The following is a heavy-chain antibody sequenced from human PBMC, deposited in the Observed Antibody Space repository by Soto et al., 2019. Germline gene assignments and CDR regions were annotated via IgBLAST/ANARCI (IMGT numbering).Heavy chain of an antibody. J-gene: IGHJ6*02. V-gene: IGHV5-51*01. CDR2: IYPGDSDT. CDR1: GYSFTSYW. CDR3: ARLDIVLVPAAMSRYYYYGMDV. D-gene: IGHD2-2*01. Sequence: PGESLKISCKGSGYSFTSYWIGWVRQMPGKGLEWMGIIYPGDSDTRYSPSFQGQVTISADKSISTAYLQWSSLKASDTAMYYCARLDIVLVPAAMSRYYYYGMDVWGQGTTVTGS.